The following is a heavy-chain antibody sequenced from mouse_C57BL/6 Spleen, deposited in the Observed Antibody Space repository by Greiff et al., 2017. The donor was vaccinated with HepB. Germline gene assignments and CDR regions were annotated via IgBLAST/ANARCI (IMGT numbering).Heavy chain of an antibody. D-gene: IGHD2-1*01. CDR1: GFTFSSYA. CDR3: TRGGGNYWYCDV. CDR2: ISSGGDYI. V-gene: IGHV5-9-1*02. J-gene: IGHJ1*03. Sequence: EVKVVESGEGLVKPGGSLKLSCAASGFTFSSYAMSWVRQTPEKRLEWVAYISSGGDYIYYADTVKGRFTISRDNARNTLYLQMSSLKSEDTAMYYCTRGGGNYWYCDVWGTGTTVTVSS.